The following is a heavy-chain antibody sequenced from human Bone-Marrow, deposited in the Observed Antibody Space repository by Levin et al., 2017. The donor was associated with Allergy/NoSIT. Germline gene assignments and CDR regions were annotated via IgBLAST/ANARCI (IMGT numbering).Heavy chain of an antibody. V-gene: IGHV3-30*18. CDR1: GFDFFRFG. J-gene: IGHJ4*02. Sequence: PGGSLRLSCVASGFDFFRFGMHWVRQAPGKGLEWVAVISYGGDNKKYGNSVRGRFTISRDNSKNTLYLQMNSLRGDDTGIYYCAKGPEDGTFDRCGQGTLVTVSS. D-gene: IGHD1-14*01. CDR2: ISYGGDNK. CDR3: AKGPEDGTFDR.